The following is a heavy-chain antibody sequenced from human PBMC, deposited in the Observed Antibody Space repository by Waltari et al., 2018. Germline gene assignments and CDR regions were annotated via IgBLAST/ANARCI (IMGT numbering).Heavy chain of an antibody. V-gene: IGHV4-34*01. J-gene: IGHJ4*02. CDR3: ARGLWLGPLGY. D-gene: IGHD5-18*01. CDR1: GGSLSGYY. Sequence: QVQLQQWGAGLLKPSETLSLTCAVYGGSLSGYYLGWIRQPPGKGLEWIGEINQSGSTNYNPSLKSRVTISVDTSKNQFSLKLSSVTAADTAVYYCARGLWLGPLGYWGQGTLVTVSS. CDR2: INQSGST.